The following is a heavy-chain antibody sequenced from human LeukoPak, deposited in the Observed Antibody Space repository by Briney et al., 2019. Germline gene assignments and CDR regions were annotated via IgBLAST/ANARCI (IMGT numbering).Heavy chain of an antibody. CDR1: GFTFSSYA. CDR2: ISGSGGST. J-gene: IGHJ4*02. V-gene: IGHV3-23*01. CDR3: ARLGGGGYRFFDY. D-gene: IGHD6-19*01. Sequence: PGGSLRLSCAASGFTFSSYAMSWVRQAPGKVLEWVSAISGSGGSTYYADSVKGRFTISRDNSKNTLYLQMNSLRAEDTAVYYCARLGGGGYRFFDYWGQGTLVTVSS.